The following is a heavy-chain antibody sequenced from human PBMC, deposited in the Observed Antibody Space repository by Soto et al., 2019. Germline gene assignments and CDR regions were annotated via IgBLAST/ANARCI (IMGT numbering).Heavy chain of an antibody. CDR2: INPNSSVT. CDR1: GYTFTDYY. D-gene: IGHD1-1*01. CDR3: ARDAVVAGTGQRYFDY. J-gene: IGHJ4*02. V-gene: IGHV1-2*04. Sequence: ASVKVSCKDSGYTFTDYYMHWVRQATGQRLEKLRWINPNSSVTNYAQKFQGWVTMTRDTSISTAYMELNRLTFDDTAVYYCARDAVVAGTGQRYFDYCGQGTLVTVSS.